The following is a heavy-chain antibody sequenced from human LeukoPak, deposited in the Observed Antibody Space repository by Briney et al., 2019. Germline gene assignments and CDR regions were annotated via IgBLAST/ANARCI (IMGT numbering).Heavy chain of an antibody. D-gene: IGHD3-10*01. Sequence: ASVKVSCKASGGTFSSYAISWVRQAPGQGLEWMGGIIPIFGTANYAQKFQGRVTITADESTSTAYMELSSLRSEDTAVYYCARENNYGSGSYYKYYFDYWGQGTLVTVSS. V-gene: IGHV1-69*13. CDR3: ARENNYGSGSYYKYYFDY. J-gene: IGHJ4*02. CDR1: GGTFSSYA. CDR2: IIPIFGTA.